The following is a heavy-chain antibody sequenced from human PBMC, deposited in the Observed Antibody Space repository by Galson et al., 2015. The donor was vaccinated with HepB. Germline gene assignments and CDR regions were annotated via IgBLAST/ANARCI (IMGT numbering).Heavy chain of an antibody. CDR2: MNTNTGKP. Sequence: SCKASGYTFTDYVVNWVRQAPGQGLVWMGWMNTNTGKPTYAPGFAGRFVFSLDTSVTTAYLQISSLETDDTAVYYCARSPLRFLDWLPYYDYYYMDVWGEGTTVTVSS. J-gene: IGHJ6*03. D-gene: IGHD3-3*01. V-gene: IGHV7-4-1*02. CDR1: GYTFTDYV. CDR3: ARSPLRFLDWLPYYDYYYMDV.